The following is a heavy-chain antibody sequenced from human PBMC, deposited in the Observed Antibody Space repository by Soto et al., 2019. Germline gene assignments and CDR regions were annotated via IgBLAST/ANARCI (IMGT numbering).Heavy chain of an antibody. CDR2: ISSSSSNI. D-gene: IGHD2-15*01. Sequence: EVQLVESGGGLVQPGGSLRLSCAASGFTFSSYSMNWVRQAPGKGLEGVSYISSSSSNIYYADSVKGRFTISRDNAKNSLYLQMNSLRAEDTAVYYCARDRAEYCSGISCNEFDYWGQGTLVTVSS. V-gene: IGHV3-48*01. CDR1: GFTFSSYS. J-gene: IGHJ4*02. CDR3: ARDRAEYCSGISCNEFDY.